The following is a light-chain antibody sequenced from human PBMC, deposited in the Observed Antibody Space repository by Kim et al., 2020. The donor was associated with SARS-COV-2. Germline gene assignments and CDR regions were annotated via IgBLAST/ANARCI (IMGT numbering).Light chain of an antibody. CDR1: SSNIGAGYD. CDR3: QSYDSSLSGYWV. V-gene: IGLV1-40*01. CDR2: GNS. J-gene: IGLJ3*02. Sequence: VTNSCTGSSSNIGAGYDVHWYQQLPGTAPKLLIYGNSNRPSGVPDRFSGSKSGTSASLAITGLQAEDEADYYCQSYDSSLSGYWVFGGGTQLTVL.